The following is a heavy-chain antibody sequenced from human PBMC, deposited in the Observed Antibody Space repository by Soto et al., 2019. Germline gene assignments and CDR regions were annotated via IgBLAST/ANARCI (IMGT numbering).Heavy chain of an antibody. CDR3: ARGRGAAADDFDV. CDR1: GFTFSDYY. D-gene: IGHD6-25*01. CDR2: ISSSTSHT. Sequence: QVQLVESGGGLVKPGGSLRLSCAVSGFTFSDYYMTWIRQAPGKGLEWVSYISSSTSHTNYADSVKGRFTISRDNGKNSLFLQMNSVRAEDTAVYYCARGRGAAADDFDVWGQGTLVTVSS. J-gene: IGHJ4*02. V-gene: IGHV3-11*05.